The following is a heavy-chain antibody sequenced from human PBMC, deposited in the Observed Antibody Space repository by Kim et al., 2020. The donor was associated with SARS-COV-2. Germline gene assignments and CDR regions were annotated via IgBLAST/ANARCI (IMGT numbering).Heavy chain of an antibody. CDR2: IYYSGST. V-gene: IGHV4-39*01. Sequence: SETLSLTCTVSGGSISSSSYYWGWIRQPPGKGLEWIGSIYYSGSTYYNPSLKSRVTISVDTSKNQFSLKLSSVTAADTAVYYCARHGGDTAMVTVPFYYYGMDVWGQGTTVTVSS. CDR1: GGSISSSSYY. D-gene: IGHD5-18*01. CDR3: ARHGGDTAMVTVPFYYYGMDV. J-gene: IGHJ6*02.